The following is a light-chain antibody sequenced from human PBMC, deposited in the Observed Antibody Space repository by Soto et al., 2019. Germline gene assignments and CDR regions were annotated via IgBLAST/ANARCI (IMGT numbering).Light chain of an antibody. J-gene: IGLJ1*01. CDR3: CSYAGSYTWV. Sequence: QSALTQPRSVSESPGQSVTISCTGTSSDVGGYNYVSWYQQHPGKAPKLMIYDVSKRPSGVPDRFSGSKSGNTASLTISGLQAEDDADYYCCSYAGSYTWVFGTGTKLTVL. CDR2: DVS. CDR1: SSDVGGYNY. V-gene: IGLV2-11*01.